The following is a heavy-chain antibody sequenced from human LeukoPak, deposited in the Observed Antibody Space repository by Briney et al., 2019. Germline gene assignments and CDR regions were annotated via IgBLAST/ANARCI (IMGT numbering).Heavy chain of an antibody. D-gene: IGHD1-1*01. Sequence: ASVKVSCKASGYSFINNGINWVRQAPGQGLEWMGWISPYNGNTNFAQKLQGRVTMTTDTSTSTAYLELRSLRSDDTAVYYCARGETGNDYWGQGTLVTVSS. CDR2: ISPYNGNT. V-gene: IGHV1-18*01. J-gene: IGHJ4*02. CDR3: ARGETGNDY. CDR1: GYSFINNG.